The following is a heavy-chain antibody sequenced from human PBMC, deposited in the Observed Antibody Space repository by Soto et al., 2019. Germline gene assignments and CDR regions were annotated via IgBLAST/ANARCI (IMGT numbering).Heavy chain of an antibody. CDR3: ARDRFPYSRSLYPEYFQH. Sequence: QVQLVQSGAEVKKPGASVKVSCKASGYTFTGYYMHWVRQAPGQGLEWMGWINPNSGGTNYAQKCQGRVTMTRDTSISTAYMELSRLRSDDTAVYYCARDRFPYSRSLYPEYFQHWGQVTLVTVAS. CDR1: GYTFTGYY. CDR2: INPNSGGT. V-gene: IGHV1-2*02. D-gene: IGHD6-13*01. J-gene: IGHJ1*01.